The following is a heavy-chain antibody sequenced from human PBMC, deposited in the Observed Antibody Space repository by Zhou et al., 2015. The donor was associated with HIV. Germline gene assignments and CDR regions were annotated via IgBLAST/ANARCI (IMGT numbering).Heavy chain of an antibody. D-gene: IGHD2-2*01. CDR3: ARRLNVVVPAEDYYYYGMDV. CDR1: GGTFNSDG. V-gene: IGHV1-69*06. J-gene: IGHJ6*02. CDR2: IIPVFGRT. Sequence: QVQLVQSGAEVKKPESSVKVSCKASGGTFNSDGISWVRQAPGQGLEWMGGIIPVFGRTTYAQKFQGRVTFTADRYTSTAYMELSRLRSEDTAVYYCARRLNVVVPAEDYYYYGMDVWGQGTTVTVSS.